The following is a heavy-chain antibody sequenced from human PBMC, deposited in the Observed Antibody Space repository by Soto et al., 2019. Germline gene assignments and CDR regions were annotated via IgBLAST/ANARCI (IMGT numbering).Heavy chain of an antibody. Sequence: ASVKVSCKASGYTFTGYYMHWVRQAPGQGLEWMGWINPNSGGTNYAQKFQDRATMTRDTSISTAYMELSRLRSDDTAVYYCARDLIPDYVWLRGNWFDPWGQGTLVTVSS. D-gene: IGHD3-10*02. CDR2: INPNSGGT. CDR3: ARDLIPDYVWLRGNWFDP. J-gene: IGHJ5*02. CDR1: GYTFTGYY. V-gene: IGHV1-2*02.